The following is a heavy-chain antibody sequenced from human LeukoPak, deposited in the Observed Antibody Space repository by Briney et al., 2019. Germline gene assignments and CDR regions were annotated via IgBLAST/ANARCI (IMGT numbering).Heavy chain of an antibody. J-gene: IGHJ6*02. D-gene: IGHD2-2*01. V-gene: IGHV3-11*01. CDR1: GFTFSDYY. Sequence: PGGSLRLSCAASGFTFSDYYMSWIRQAPGKGLEWVSYISSSGSTIYYADSVKGRFTISRDNAKNSLYLQMNSLRAEDTAVYYCASPTAIVVVPAAMGGYYYYYGMDVWGQGTTVTVSS. CDR3: ASPTAIVVVPAAMGGYYYYYGMDV. CDR2: ISSSGSTI.